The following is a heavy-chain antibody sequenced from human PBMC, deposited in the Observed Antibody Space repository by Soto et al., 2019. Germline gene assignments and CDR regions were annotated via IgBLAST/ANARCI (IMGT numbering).Heavy chain of an antibody. CDR1: GGTFSSYT. J-gene: IGHJ5*02. D-gene: IGHD2-15*01. CDR2: IFPIFGTA. V-gene: IGHV1-69*01. CDR3: ARVGTPYCSGGSCYRWFDP. Sequence: QVQLVQSGAEVKKPGSSVKVSCKASGGTFSSYTITWVRQAPGQGLEWMGGIFPIFGTANYAQKLQGRVTITADESTSTAYMELSSLRSEDTAVYYCARVGTPYCSGGSCYRWFDPWGQGTLVTVSS.